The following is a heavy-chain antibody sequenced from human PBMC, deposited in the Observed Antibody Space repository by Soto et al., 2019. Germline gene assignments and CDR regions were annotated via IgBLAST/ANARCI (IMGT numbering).Heavy chain of an antibody. CDR1: GGSLGSSGYY. D-gene: IGHD6-13*01. Sequence: SETLSLTCTVSGGSLGSSGYYWGWIRQSPGKGLEWIGNIYYSGNTFYNPSLKSRVTISVDTSKNQIYLHLSAVTAADTATFYCASIAAPGTTHFDFWGQGTLVTVSS. V-gene: IGHV4-39*01. CDR2: IYYSGNT. J-gene: IGHJ4*02. CDR3: ASIAAPGTTHFDF.